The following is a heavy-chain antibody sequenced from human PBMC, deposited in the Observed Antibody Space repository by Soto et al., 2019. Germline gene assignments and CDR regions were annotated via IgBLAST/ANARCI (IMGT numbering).Heavy chain of an antibody. V-gene: IGHV3-11*01. CDR3: ATSSGALAASFPYYFDH. CDR2: ISSGSSTI. D-gene: IGHD6-25*01. J-gene: IGHJ4*02. Sequence: PGGSLRLSCAATGFRFNDYYMTWIRQAPGKGLEWVSYISSGSSTIYYAHSVKGRFTISRDNAKNSLYLQMNSLRAEDTAVYYCATSSGALAASFPYYFDHWGQGTLVTVS. CDR1: GFRFNDYY.